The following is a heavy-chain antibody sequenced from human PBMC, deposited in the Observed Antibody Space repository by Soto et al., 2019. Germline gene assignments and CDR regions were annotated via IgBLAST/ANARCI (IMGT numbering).Heavy chain of an antibody. D-gene: IGHD6-19*01. CDR2: ISYDGSNK. CDR3: AGDRQWLVLDY. J-gene: IGHJ4*02. Sequence: QVQLVESGGGVVQPGRSLRLSCAASGFTFSSYAMHWVRQAPGKGLEWVAVISYDGSNKYYADSVKGRFTISRDNSKNTLYLQMNSLRAADTAVYYCAGDRQWLVLDYWGQGTLVTVSS. CDR1: GFTFSSYA. V-gene: IGHV3-30-3*01.